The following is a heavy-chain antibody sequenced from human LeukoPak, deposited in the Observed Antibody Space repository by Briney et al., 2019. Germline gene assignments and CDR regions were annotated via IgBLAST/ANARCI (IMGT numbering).Heavy chain of an antibody. Sequence: ASVKVSCKASGYTFTTYAMNWVRQAPGQGLEWMGYINTAVGNPTYAQDFTGRFLFSLDPSVSTAYLQISSLKGEDTAVYYCARPLYYATALDSWGQGTLVTVSS. CDR1: GYTFTTYA. CDR2: INTAVGNP. V-gene: IGHV7-4-1*02. D-gene: IGHD3-10*01. J-gene: IGHJ4*02. CDR3: ARPLYYATALDS.